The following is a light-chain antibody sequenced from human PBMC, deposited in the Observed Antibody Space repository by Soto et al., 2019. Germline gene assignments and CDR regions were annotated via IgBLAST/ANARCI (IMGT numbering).Light chain of an antibody. CDR2: GAS. J-gene: IGKJ1*01. V-gene: IGKV3-20*01. CDR3: QQYDNSVWT. Sequence: EVVLTQSPGTLSLSPGERATLSCRASQSVSTSNLAWYQQRPGQHPRLLIYGASRRATGIPDRFSGSGSGTDFTLTISRLEPEDLAVYYCQQYDNSVWTFGQGTKWIS. CDR1: QSVSTSN.